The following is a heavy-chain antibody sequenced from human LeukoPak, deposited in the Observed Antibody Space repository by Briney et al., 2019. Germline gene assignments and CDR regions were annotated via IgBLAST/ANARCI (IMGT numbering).Heavy chain of an antibody. Sequence: SETLSLTCTVSGGSISSGGYYWSWIRQHPGKGLEWIGYIYYSGSTYYNPSLKSRVTISVDTSKNQFSLKLSSVTAADTAVYFCARKSSGWFVEWGQGTLVTVSS. CDR3: ARKSSGWFVE. J-gene: IGHJ4*02. D-gene: IGHD6-19*01. CDR2: IYYSGST. CDR1: GGSISSGGYY. V-gene: IGHV4-31*03.